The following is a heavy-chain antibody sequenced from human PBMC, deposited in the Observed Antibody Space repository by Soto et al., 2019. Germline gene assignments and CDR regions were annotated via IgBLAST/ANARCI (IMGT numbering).Heavy chain of an antibody. V-gene: IGHV3-33*01. Sequence: QVQLVESGGGVVQPGRSLRLSCAASGFTFSSYGMHWVRQAPGKGLEWVAVIWYDGSNKYYADSVKGRFTISRDNSKNTLYLQMSSLRADDTALYYCWRGLVATIMFWRYYYYYGMDVWGQGTTVTVSS. CDR2: IWYDGSNK. CDR3: WRGLVATIMFWRYYYYYGMDV. J-gene: IGHJ6*02. D-gene: IGHD5-12*01. CDR1: GFTFSSYG.